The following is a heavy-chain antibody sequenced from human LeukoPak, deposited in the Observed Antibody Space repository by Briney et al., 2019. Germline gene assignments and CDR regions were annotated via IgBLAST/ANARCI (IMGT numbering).Heavy chain of an antibody. CDR1: GYTFTSYD. V-gene: IGHV1-8*02. D-gene: IGHD4-17*01. CDR2: MNPNSGNT. Sequence: ASVKVSCKASGYTFTSYDISWVRQATGQGLEWMGWMNPNSGNTGYAQKFQGRVTMTRNTSISTAYMELSSLRSEDTAVYYCARANYGDYRHGMDVWGQGTTVTVSS. J-gene: IGHJ6*02. CDR3: ARANYGDYRHGMDV.